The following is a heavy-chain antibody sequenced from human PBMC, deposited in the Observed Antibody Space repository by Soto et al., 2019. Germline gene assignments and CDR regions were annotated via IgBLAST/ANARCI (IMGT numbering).Heavy chain of an antibody. CDR3: ATETTGDAFDI. CDR1: GGSISSYY. V-gene: IGHV4-59*08. CDR2: IDYSGCT. J-gene: IGHJ3*02. Sequence: QVQLQESGPGLVKPSETLSLTCTVSGGSISSYYWSWIRQPPGKGLEWIGYIDYSGCTNYTPSLQSRVTRSVDTSKAQFSLRLSSVTAADTAVYYCATETTGDAFDIWGQGTMVTVSS. D-gene: IGHD4-17*01.